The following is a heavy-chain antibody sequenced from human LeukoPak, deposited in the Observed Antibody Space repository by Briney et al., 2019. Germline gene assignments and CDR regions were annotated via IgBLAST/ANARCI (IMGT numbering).Heavy chain of an antibody. CDR2: IYSASST. Sequence: GGSLRLSCAASGFTVSGNYMSWVRQAPGKGLEWVSIIYSASSTYYADSVKGRFTISRDNSKNTLYLQMNSLRAEDTAVYYCARVYGSYYAFDIWGQGTLVTVSS. V-gene: IGHV3-66*02. CDR1: GFTVSGNY. D-gene: IGHD4-17*01. CDR3: ARVYGSYYAFDI. J-gene: IGHJ3*02.